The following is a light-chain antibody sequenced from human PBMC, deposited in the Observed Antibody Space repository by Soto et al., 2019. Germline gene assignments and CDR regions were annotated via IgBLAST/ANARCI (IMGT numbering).Light chain of an antibody. CDR2: GAS. CDR1: QSVNDNH. V-gene: IGKV3-20*01. Sequence: EVVLTQSPGTLSLSPGARATLSGRASQSVNDNHLAWYQQKGGQAPRLLIYGASTRATGVPERFSGSGFGTAYSLIINRLEPEDFALYYCQLYGGSAPRGTFGPGTTVEI. J-gene: IGKJ3*01. CDR3: QLYGGSAPRGT.